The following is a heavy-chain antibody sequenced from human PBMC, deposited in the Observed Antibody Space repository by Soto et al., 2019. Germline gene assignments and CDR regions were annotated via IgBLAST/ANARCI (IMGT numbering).Heavy chain of an antibody. J-gene: IGHJ4*02. CDR2: VKTKAEGATT. D-gene: IGHD1-1*01. CDR3: TSRIRTTNDN. Sequence: EVQLVESGGGLVQPGESLRLSCVASGFPFTTVCMNWVRQAPGKGPAWLGRVKTKAEGATTDYAAPAKGRFHILRDDSITTVYLQMTSLRIEDTDLYYCTSRIRTTNDNWGQGTLVTVSS. CDR1: GFPFTTVC. V-gene: IGHV3-15*07.